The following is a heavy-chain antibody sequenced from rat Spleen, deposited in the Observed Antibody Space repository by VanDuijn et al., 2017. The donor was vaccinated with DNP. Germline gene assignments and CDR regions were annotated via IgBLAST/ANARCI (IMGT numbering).Heavy chain of an antibody. CDR2: INYEGSRT. J-gene: IGHJ2*01. CDR3: TRDPDTYYGYTYFDY. V-gene: IGHV5-22*01. CDR1: GFTFSDYY. D-gene: IGHD1-9*01. Sequence: EVLLVESDGGLVQPGRSLKLSCAVSGFTFSDYYMAWVRQAPAKGLEWVASINYEGSRTYYGDSVKGRFTISRDNAKSTLYLQMNSLRSEDTATYYCTRDPDTYYGYTYFDYWGQGVMVTVSS.